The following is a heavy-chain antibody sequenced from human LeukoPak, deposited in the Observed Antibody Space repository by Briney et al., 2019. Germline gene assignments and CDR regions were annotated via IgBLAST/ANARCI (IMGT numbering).Heavy chain of an antibody. D-gene: IGHD3-10*01. CDR3: ARGRDYYYGSGRRYYYYGMDV. V-gene: IGHV1-18*01. CDR1: GYTFTSYG. CDR2: ISAYNGNT. J-gene: IGHJ6*02. Sequence: GASVKVSCKASGYTFTSYGISWVRQAPGQGLEWMGWISAYNGNTNYAQKLQGRVTMTTDTSTSTAYMELRSLRSDDTAVYYCARGRDYYYGSGRRYYYYGMDVWGQGTTVTVSS.